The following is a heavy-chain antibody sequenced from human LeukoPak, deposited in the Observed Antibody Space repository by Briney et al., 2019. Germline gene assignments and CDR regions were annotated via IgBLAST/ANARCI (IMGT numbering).Heavy chain of an antibody. Sequence: GGSLRLSCAASGFTFSSYSMTWVCQPPRKGVQWVSGVSGIGAHPYYAGSVKGRFTISRGNSRDTLHLQMNSLRAEDTAIYICAKDAGTYPYFLDVWGKGTTVIVSS. CDR3: AKDAGTYPYFLDV. J-gene: IGHJ6*03. CDR2: VSGIGAHP. CDR1: GFTFSSYS. D-gene: IGHD1-26*01. V-gene: IGHV3-23*01.